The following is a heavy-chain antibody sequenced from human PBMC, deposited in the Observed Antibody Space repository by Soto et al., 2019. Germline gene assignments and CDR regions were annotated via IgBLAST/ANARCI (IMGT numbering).Heavy chain of an antibody. J-gene: IGHJ4*02. CDR1: GGSISSYY. CDR3: ARVRGDIFGQLVY. CDR2: IYYSGST. D-gene: IGHD3-3*02. Sequence: TSETLSLTCAVSGGSISSYYWSWIRQPPGKGLEWIGYIYYSGSTNYNPSLKSRVTISVDTSKNQFSLKLSSVTAADTAVYYCARVRGDIFGQLVYWGQGTLVTVSS. V-gene: IGHV4-59*01.